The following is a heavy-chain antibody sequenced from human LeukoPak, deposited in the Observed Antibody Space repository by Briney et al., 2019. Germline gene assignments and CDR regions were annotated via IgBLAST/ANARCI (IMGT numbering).Heavy chain of an antibody. J-gene: IGHJ3*02. D-gene: IGHD4-11*01. Sequence: SETLSLTCAVYGGSFSGYYWSWIRQPPGKGLEWIGEINHSGSTNYNPSLKSRVTIAVDTSKNQFSLKLSSVSAADTALNYCARRGQFDAFDIWGQGTMVTVSS. CDR3: ARRGQFDAFDI. CDR2: INHSGST. V-gene: IGHV4-34*01. CDR1: GGSFSGYY.